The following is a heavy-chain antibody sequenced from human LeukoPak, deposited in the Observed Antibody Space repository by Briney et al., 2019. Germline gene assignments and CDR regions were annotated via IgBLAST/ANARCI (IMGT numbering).Heavy chain of an antibody. J-gene: IGHJ3*02. CDR2: IIPIFGTT. CDR1: GGTFSSYT. CDR3: TSDWVSAKAFDI. V-gene: IGHV1-69*01. D-gene: IGHD2-8*01. Sequence: SVKVSCKASGGTFSSYTFSWVRQAPGQGLEWMGGIIPIFGTTKSAQKFRDRVTITADEFTSTVYMELSSLRSEDTAVFYCTSDWVSAKAFDIWGQGTMVTVSS.